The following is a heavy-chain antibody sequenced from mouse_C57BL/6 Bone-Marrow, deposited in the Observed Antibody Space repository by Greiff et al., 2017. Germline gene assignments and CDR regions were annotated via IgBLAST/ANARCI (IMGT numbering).Heavy chain of an antibody. D-gene: IGHD2-1*01. Sequence: QVQLKQPGAELVKPGASVKLSCKASGYTFTSYWMQWVKQRPGQGLEWIGEIDPSDSYTNYNQKFKGKATLTVDTSSSTAYMQLSSLTSEDSAVYYCARRDGNYVEEDAMDYWGQGTSVTVSS. CDR1: GYTFTSYW. CDR2: IDPSDSYT. J-gene: IGHJ4*01. V-gene: IGHV1-50*01. CDR3: ARRDGNYVEEDAMDY.